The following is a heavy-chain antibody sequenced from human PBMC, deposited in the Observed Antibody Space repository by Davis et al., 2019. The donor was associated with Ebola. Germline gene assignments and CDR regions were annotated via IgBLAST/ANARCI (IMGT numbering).Heavy chain of an antibody. CDR2: IYPGDSDT. D-gene: IGHD3/OR15-3a*01. CDR3: ARGGVDSRTFDY. V-gene: IGHV5-51*01. J-gene: IGHJ4*02. CDR1: GYGFTNYW. Sequence: GESLKISCKNSGYGFTNYWIGWVRQMPGRGLEWMGTIYPGDSDTRYSPSFQGQVTVSADKSISTAYLQWSGLKASDTAMYYCARGGVDSRTFDYWGQGTLVTVSS.